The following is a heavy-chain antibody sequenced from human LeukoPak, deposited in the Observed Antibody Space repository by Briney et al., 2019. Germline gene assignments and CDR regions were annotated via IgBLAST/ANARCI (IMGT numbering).Heavy chain of an antibody. Sequence: GGSLRLSCAASGFTVSSNYMSWVRQAPGKGLEWVSVIYSGGSTYYADSVKGRFTISRDNSKNTLYLQMNSLRAEDTAVYYCAGVRVTTALIDYWGQGTLVTVSS. D-gene: IGHD4-17*01. CDR1: GFTVSSNY. J-gene: IGHJ4*02. V-gene: IGHV3-53*01. CDR2: IYSGGST. CDR3: AGVRVTTALIDY.